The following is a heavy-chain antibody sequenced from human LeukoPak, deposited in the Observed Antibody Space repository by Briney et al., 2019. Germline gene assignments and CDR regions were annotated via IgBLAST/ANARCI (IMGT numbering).Heavy chain of an antibody. CDR1: GFIFSSYG. CDR2: ISGSGSGGST. CDR3: ASPGMAVAYYYMDV. J-gene: IGHJ6*03. D-gene: IGHD6-19*01. Sequence: PGGTLRLSCAASGFIFSSYGMTWVRQAPGKGLEWVSAISGSGSGGSTYYADSVKGRFTISRDNSKNTLYLQMNSLRAEDTAVYYCASPGMAVAYYYMDVWGKGTTVTVSS. V-gene: IGHV3-23*01.